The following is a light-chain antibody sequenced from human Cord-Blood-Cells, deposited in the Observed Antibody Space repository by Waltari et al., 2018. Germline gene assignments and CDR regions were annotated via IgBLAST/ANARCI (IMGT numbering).Light chain of an antibody. CDR2: GAS. Sequence: EIVLTQSPGNLTLSPGERATLSCRASQSVSSSYLAWYQQKPGQAPRPLIYGASSTATGIPERFSGSGSGTDCTLIISRLEPEDFALYYCQQYGSSPRKYTFGQGTKLEIK. V-gene: IGKV3-20*01. J-gene: IGKJ2*01. CDR1: QSVSSSY. CDR3: QQYGSSPRKYT.